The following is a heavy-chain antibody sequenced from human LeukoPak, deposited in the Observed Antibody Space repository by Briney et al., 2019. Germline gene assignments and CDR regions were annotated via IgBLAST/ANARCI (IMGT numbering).Heavy chain of an antibody. D-gene: IGHD3-22*01. CDR3: ARGRRLSFYYDSSGYPFDY. J-gene: IGHJ4*02. CDR2: INHSGSP. V-gene: IGHV4-34*01. CDR1: GGSFSGYY. Sequence: SETLSLTCAVYGGSFSGYYWSWIRQPPGRGREWIGEINHSGSPNYNPSLKRRLTISVDTSKNQFSLKLSSVTAADTAVYYCARGRRLSFYYDSSGYPFDYWGQGTLVTVSS.